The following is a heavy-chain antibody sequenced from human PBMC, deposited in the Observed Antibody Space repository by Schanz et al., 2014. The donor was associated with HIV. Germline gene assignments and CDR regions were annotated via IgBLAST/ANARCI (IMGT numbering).Heavy chain of an antibody. J-gene: IGHJ6*02. CDR2: INPNSGGT. Sequence: HVQLVQSGAEVKKPGSSVKVSCKASGGTFSIYAISWVRQAPGQGLEWMGGINPNSGGTNSAQKFQGRVTMSMDTSISTAYMEVRSLRSDDTAVYFCARSNYDILRARAYYYYYGLDVWGQGTTVTVSS. D-gene: IGHD3-9*01. V-gene: IGHV1-2*02. CDR1: GGTFSIYA. CDR3: ARSNYDILRARAYYYYYGLDV.